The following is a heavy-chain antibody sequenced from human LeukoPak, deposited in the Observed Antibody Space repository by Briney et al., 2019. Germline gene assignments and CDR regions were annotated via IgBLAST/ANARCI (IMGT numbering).Heavy chain of an antibody. Sequence: GGSLRLSCAASGFTFSSYWMHWVRQAPGKGLVWVSRINSDGSTTSYADSVMGRFTISRDNAKNTLYLQMNSLRAEDTAVYYCARVIYSGWEGELSDWEQGTLVTVSS. CDR1: GFTFSSYW. CDR2: INSDGSTT. V-gene: IGHV3-74*01. CDR3: ARVIYSGWEGELSD. D-gene: IGHD6-19*01. J-gene: IGHJ4*02.